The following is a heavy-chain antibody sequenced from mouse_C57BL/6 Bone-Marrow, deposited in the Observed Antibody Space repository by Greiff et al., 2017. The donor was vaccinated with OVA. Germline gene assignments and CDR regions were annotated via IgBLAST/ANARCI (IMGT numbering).Heavy chain of an antibody. CDR2: IYPGDGDT. Sequence: QVQLQQSGPELVKPGASVKISCKASGYAFSSSWMNWVKQRPGKGLEWIGRIYPGDGDTNYNGKFKGKATLTADKSSSTAYMQLSSLTSEDSAVYFCARYGTRGLGFDVWGTGTTVTVSS. D-gene: IGHD2-1*01. CDR1: GYAFSSSW. V-gene: IGHV1-82*01. CDR3: ARYGTRGLGFDV. J-gene: IGHJ1*03.